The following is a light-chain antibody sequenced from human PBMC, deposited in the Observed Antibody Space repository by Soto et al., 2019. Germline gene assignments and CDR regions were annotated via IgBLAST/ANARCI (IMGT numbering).Light chain of an antibody. CDR1: KNDIGLYDF. CDR3: KSYAGSNTYV. CDR2: EVV. Sequence: QSVLTQPPSASGSPGQSVTISCTGTKNDIGLYDFVSWYQHHPGKAPRLIIYEVVQRPSGVPDRFSGSKSGNTASLTDSGLQAADEADYFCKSYAGSNTYVFGTGTKVTVL. J-gene: IGLJ1*01. V-gene: IGLV2-8*01.